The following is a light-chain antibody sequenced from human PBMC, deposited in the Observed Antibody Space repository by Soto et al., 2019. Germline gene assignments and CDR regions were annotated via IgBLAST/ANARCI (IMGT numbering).Light chain of an antibody. Sequence: QSALTQPASVSGSPGQSITISCTGTSSDVGSYNFVSWFQQHPDKAPKLMIYEVSKRPSGVSNRFSGSKSGNTASLTISGLQPEDEADYYCSSYAYGSTLGVFGGGTKVTVL. CDR3: SSYAYGSTLGV. CDR1: SSDVGSYNF. CDR2: EVS. V-gene: IGLV2-23*02. J-gene: IGLJ3*02.